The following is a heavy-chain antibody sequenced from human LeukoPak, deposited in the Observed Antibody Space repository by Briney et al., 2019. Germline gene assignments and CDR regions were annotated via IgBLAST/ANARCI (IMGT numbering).Heavy chain of an antibody. CDR2: IYCSGST. V-gene: IGHV4-59*01. J-gene: IGHJ3*02. Sequence: SETLSLTCTVSGGSISSYYWSWIRQPPGKGLEWIGYIYCSGSTNYNPSLKSRVTISVDTSKNQFSLKLSSVTAADTAVYYCATRGYSYALDAFDIWGQGTMVTVSS. D-gene: IGHD5-18*01. CDR1: GGSISSYY. CDR3: ATRGYSYALDAFDI.